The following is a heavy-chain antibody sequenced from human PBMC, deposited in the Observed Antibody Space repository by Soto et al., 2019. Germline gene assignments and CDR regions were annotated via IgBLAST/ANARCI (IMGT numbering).Heavy chain of an antibody. CDR3: ANGRATYGLLTHDY. D-gene: IGHD3-10*01. Sequence: EVQLLESGGGLVQPGGSLRLSCAASGFSFRNYAMSWVRQAPGKGLEWISTLTGSSSNIYYADYVKGRFAISRDNSRNTLYLQMNSLPAEDTAVYYCANGRATYGLLTHDYWGQGTLVTVSS. J-gene: IGHJ4*02. CDR2: LTGSSSNI. V-gene: IGHV3-23*01. CDR1: GFSFRNYA.